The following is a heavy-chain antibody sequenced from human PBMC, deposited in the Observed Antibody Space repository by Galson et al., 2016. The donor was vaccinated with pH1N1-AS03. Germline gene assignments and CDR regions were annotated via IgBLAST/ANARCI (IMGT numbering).Heavy chain of an antibody. CDR1: GLTFSSYA. J-gene: IGHJ4*02. V-gene: IGHV1-69*05. D-gene: IGHD3-9*01. CDR3: ATAGNYFDIRRFDY. CDR2: VKGVFRTT. Sequence: SVKVSCKASGLTFSSYAIGWVRQAPGQGLEWMGGVKGVFRTTNYAQKFQGRITITMDQSTGTAYMEVSSLRAEDTAVYYCATAGNYFDIRRFDYWGQGTPVTVFS.